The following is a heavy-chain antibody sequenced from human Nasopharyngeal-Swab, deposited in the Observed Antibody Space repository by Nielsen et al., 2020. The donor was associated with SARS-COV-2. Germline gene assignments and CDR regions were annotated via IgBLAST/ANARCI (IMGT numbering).Heavy chain of an antibody. Sequence: GESLKISRAASGFTFSSYAMSWVRQAPGKGLEWVSAISGSGGSTYYADSVKGRFTISRDNSKNSLYLQMNSLRAEDTAVYYCARDGQWLGHYYYYGMDVWGQGTTVTVSS. D-gene: IGHD6-19*01. V-gene: IGHV3-23*01. CDR1: GFTFSSYA. CDR2: ISGSGGST. J-gene: IGHJ6*02. CDR3: ARDGQWLGHYYYYGMDV.